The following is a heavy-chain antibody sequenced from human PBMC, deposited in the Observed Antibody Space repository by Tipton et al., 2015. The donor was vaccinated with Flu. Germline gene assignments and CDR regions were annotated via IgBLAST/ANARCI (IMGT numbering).Heavy chain of an antibody. CDR1: GYSIRSAYY. Sequence: TLSLTCSVSGYSIRSAYYWGWVRRPPGKGLEWIGTIYHSGTTYYNPSLKSRLTISVDTSKNQFSLRLTSVTAADTAVYFCARRTFSNYVSDPKSWFDPWGQGILVTVSS. V-gene: IGHV4-38-2*01. CDR3: ARRTFSNYVSDPKSWFDP. J-gene: IGHJ5*02. D-gene: IGHD4-11*01. CDR2: IYHSGTT.